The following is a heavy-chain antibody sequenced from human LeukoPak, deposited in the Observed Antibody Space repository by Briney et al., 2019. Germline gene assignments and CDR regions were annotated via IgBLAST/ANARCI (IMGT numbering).Heavy chain of an antibody. CDR3: AKDLGSGSFLDY. CDR2: IRYDGSNK. D-gene: IGHD6-19*01. CDR1: GFTFSSYG. J-gene: IGHJ4*02. V-gene: IGHV3-30*02. Sequence: GGSLGLSCAASGFTFSSYGMHWVRQAPGKGLEWVAFIRYDGSNKYYADSVKGRFTISRDNSKNTLYLQMNSLRAEDTAVYYCAKDLGSGSFLDYWGQGTLVTVSS.